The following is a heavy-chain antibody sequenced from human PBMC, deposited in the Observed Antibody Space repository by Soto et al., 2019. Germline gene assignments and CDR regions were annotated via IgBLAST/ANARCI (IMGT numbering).Heavy chain of an antibody. J-gene: IGHJ4*02. CDR1: GGSISPSY. D-gene: IGHD2-2*03. CDR2: IYYTGYT. CDR3: AAGLDHNKVGY. Sequence: QVRLQESGPGLVKPSETLSLTCTVSGGSISPSYWNWVRQPPGKRPEWIGCIYYTGYTHYNPTLKIRVTISRDTSKNQFSLDLISVTAADTAMYFCAAGLDHNKVGYWGQGTLVTVSS. V-gene: IGHV4-59*01.